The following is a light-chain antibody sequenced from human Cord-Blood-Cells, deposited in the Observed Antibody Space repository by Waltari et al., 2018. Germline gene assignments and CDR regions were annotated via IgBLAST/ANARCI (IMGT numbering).Light chain of an antibody. J-gene: IGLJ3*02. CDR3: CSYAGSSTWV. CDR2: EGS. CDR1: SSEVGRDNP. Sequence: QSALTQPASVSGSPCQSSTTSCTGTSSEVGRDNPVSWYQQHPDKAPKLMLYEGSKRPSGVSTRFSGSKAGNTASLTISGLQAEDEADYYCCSYAGSSTWVFGGGTKLAVL. V-gene: IGLV2-23*01.